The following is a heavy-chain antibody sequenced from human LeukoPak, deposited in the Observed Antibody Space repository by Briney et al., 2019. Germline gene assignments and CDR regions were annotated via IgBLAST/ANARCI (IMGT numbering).Heavy chain of an antibody. CDR2: IIPILGIA. D-gene: IGHD4-23*01. J-gene: IGHJ6*02. CDR1: GGTFSSYA. CDR3: ARDLEVGGAYGMDV. Sequence: ASVKVSCKASGGTFSSYAISWVRQAPGQGLEWMGRIIPILGIANYAQKFQGRVTITADKSTSTAYMELSSLRSEDTAVYYCARDLEVGGAYGMDVWGQGTTVTVSS. V-gene: IGHV1-69*04.